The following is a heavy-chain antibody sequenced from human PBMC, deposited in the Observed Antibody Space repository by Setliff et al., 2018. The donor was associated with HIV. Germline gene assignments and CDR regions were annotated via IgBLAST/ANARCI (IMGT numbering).Heavy chain of an antibody. J-gene: IGHJ6*03. CDR2: IYYSGST. V-gene: IGHV4-59*11. CDR3: ATGDYYYYMDV. CDR1: GGSSSSHY. Sequence: NPSETLSLTCTVSGGSSSSHYWSWIRQPPGKGLEWIGYIYYSGSTNYNPSLKSRVTISVDTSKNQFSLKLSSVTAADTAVYYCATGDYYYYMDVWGKGTTVTVSS.